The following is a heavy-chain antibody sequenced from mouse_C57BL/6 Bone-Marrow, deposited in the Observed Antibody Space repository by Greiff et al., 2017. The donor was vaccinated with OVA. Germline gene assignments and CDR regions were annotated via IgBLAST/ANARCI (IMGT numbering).Heavy chain of an antibody. V-gene: IGHV1-82*01. CDR3: AREEGHHGWFAY. J-gene: IGHJ3*01. CDR2: IYPGDGDT. CDR1: GYAFSSSW. D-gene: IGHD3-1*01. Sequence: QVQLQQSGPELVKPGASVKISCKASGYAFSSSWMNWVKQRPGKGLEWIGRIYPGDGDTNYNGKFKGKATLTADKSSSTAYMQLSSLTSEDSAVYFCAREEGHHGWFAYWGQGTLVTVSA.